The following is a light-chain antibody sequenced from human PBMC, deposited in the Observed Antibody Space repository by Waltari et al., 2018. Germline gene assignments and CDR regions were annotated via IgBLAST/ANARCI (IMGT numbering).Light chain of an antibody. CDR2: DAS. CDR1: QSVFNE. CDR3: HQYNNWPPWT. Sequence: EIVMPQSPDALSVSPGERATLSCRASQSVFNEVALYHQKPVHAPRLIIYDASTTATGVPARFSGCGSGTEFTLTISDVQSEDFAVYFCHQYNNWPPWTFGQGTKVDIK. V-gene: IGKV3-15*01. J-gene: IGKJ1*01.